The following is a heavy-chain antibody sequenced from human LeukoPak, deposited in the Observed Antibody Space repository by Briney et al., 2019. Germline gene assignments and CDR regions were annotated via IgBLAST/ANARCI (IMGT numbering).Heavy chain of an antibody. Sequence: GGSLRLSCAASGFTFSSYWMSWVRQTPGKGLEWVANIKQDGSEKYYLDSVKGRFTVPRDNARNSLYLQMNSLRAEDAAVYYCARWDSGRTYWGQGTLVTVSS. D-gene: IGHD6-19*01. V-gene: IGHV3-7*01. CDR3: ARWDSGRTY. J-gene: IGHJ4*02. CDR2: IKQDGSEK. CDR1: GFTFSSYW.